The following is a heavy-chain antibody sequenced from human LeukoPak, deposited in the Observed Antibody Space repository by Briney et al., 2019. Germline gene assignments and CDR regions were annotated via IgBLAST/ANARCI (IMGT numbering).Heavy chain of an antibody. CDR2: INPSGGST. CDR1: GYTFTSYY. D-gene: IGHD5-12*01. Sequence: ASVKVSCKASGYTFTSYYMHWVRQAPGQGLEWMGIINPSGGSTSYAQKFQGRVTMTRDTSTSTVYMELSSLRSEDTAAYYCARDGGSGYANWYFDLWGRGTLVTVSS. CDR3: ARDGGSGYANWYFDL. V-gene: IGHV1-46*01. J-gene: IGHJ2*01.